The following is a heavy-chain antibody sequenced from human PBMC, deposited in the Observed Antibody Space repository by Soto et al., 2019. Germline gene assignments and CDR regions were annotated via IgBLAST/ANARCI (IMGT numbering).Heavy chain of an antibody. J-gene: IGHJ6*02. Sequence: PSETLSLTCTVSGGSISSSSYYWGWIRQPPGKGLEWIGSIFYSGSTYYNPSLKSRVTISVDTSKNQFSLKLSSVTAADVGVYFCFCVFAGGYSYGVYYDGMDVWGQGTTVTVSS. V-gene: IGHV4-39*01. CDR2: IFYSGST. D-gene: IGHD5-18*01. CDR3: FCVFAGGYSYGVYYDGMDV. CDR1: GGSISSSSYY.